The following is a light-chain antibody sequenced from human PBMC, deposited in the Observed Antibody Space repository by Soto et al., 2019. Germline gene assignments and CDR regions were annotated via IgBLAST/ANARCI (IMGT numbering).Light chain of an antibody. CDR2: QAS. CDR1: QSISGY. Sequence: DIQMTQSPSTLSASVGDRVTITCRASQSISGYLAWYQQKPGKAPNLLIYQASTLQSGVPSRFSGSGFGTEFTLTISSLHPDDFATYSCQQYLRYPLTFGQGTRLEI. V-gene: IGKV1-5*03. J-gene: IGKJ5*01. CDR3: QQYLRYPLT.